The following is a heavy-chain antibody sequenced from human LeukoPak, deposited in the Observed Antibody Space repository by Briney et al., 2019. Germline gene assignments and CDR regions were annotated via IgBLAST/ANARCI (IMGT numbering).Heavy chain of an antibody. D-gene: IGHD3-10*01. CDR3: ARDPYGSGSYYRVFDY. V-gene: IGHV3-33*01. CDR2: IWYDGSNK. CDR1: GFTFSSYG. J-gene: IGHJ4*02. Sequence: PGGSLRLSCVASGFTFSSYGMHWVRQAPGKGLEWVAVIWYDGSNKYYADSVKGRFTISSDNSKNTLYLQMNSLRAEDTAVYYCARDPYGSGSYYRVFDYWGQGTLVTVSS.